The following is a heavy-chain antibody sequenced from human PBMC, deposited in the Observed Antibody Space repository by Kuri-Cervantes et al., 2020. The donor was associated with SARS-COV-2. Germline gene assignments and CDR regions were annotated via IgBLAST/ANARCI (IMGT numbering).Heavy chain of an antibody. D-gene: IGHD3-10*01. Sequence: SETLSLTCTVSGGSISSYYWSWIRQPPGKGLEWIGYIYYSGSTNYNPSLKSRVTISVDTSKNQFSLNLSSVTAADTAVYYCARGSGILWFGELSRGWFDPWGQGTLVTVSS. V-gene: IGHV4-59*01. J-gene: IGHJ5*02. CDR3: ARGSGILWFGELSRGWFDP. CDR1: GGSISSYY. CDR2: IYYSGST.